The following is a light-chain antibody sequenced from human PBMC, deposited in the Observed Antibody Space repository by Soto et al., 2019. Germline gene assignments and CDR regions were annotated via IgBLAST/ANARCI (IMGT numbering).Light chain of an antibody. CDR3: QQYGSSPPWT. Sequence: EIGLTQSPGTLSLSPGERATLSCRASESVSSSYLAWYQQKPGQAPRLLIFGASSRATGTPDRFSGSGSGTDFTLTISRLAPEDFAVYYCQQYGSSPPWTFGQGTEVEIK. V-gene: IGKV3-20*01. CDR2: GAS. CDR1: ESVSSSY. J-gene: IGKJ1*01.